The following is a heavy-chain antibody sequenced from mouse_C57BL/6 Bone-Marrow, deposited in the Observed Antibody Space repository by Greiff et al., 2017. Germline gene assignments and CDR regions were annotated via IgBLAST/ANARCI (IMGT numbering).Heavy chain of an antibody. V-gene: IGHV1-81*01. CDR2: IYPRSGNT. CDR1: GYTFTSYG. D-gene: IGHD2-4*01. Sequence: VKLQESGAELARPGASVKLSCKASGYTFTSYGISWVKQRTGQGLEWIGEIYPRSGNTYYNEKFKGTATMNADKSSSTAYMELSSLTSEDSAVYFCARSGDYDVGFAYWGQGTLVTVSA. J-gene: IGHJ3*01. CDR3: ARSGDYDVGFAY.